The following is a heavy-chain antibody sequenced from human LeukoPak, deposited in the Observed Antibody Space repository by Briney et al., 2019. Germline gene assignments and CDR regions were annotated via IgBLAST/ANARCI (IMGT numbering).Heavy chain of an antibody. CDR2: IYPGDSDT. CDR1: GYSFTSYW. J-gene: IGHJ4*02. V-gene: IGHV5-51*01. CDR3: ARSPSTYYYGSGSPYYFDY. D-gene: IGHD3-10*01. Sequence: GESLEISCKGSGYSFTSYWIGWVRQLPGKGLEWMGIIYPGDSDTRYSPSFQGQVTISADKSISTAYPQWSSLKASDTAMYYCARSPSTYYYGSGSPYYFDYWGQGTLVTVSS.